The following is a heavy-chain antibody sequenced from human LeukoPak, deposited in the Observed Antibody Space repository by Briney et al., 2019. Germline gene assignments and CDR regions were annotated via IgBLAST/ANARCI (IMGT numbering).Heavy chain of an antibody. Sequence: PGGSLRLSCAASGFTFSSYSMNWVRQAPGKGLEWVSSISSSSSYIYYADSVKGRFTISRDNAKNSLYLQMNSLRAEDTAVYYCARVGYCTGNCKGAFDIWGQGTMVTASS. D-gene: IGHD2-8*01. CDR2: ISSSSSYI. CDR1: GFTFSSYS. J-gene: IGHJ3*02. CDR3: ARVGYCTGNCKGAFDI. V-gene: IGHV3-21*01.